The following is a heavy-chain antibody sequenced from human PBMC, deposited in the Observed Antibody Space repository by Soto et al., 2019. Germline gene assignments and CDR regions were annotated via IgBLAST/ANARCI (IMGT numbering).Heavy chain of an antibody. CDR1: GFTFSSYG. Sequence: GGSLRLSCAASGFTFSSYGMHWVRQAPGKGLEWVAVISYDGSNKYYADSVKGRFTISRDNSKNTLYLQMNSLRAEDTAVYYCAKSVNYDFWSGYRQDLHELDYWGQGTLVTVSS. D-gene: IGHD3-3*01. CDR3: AKSVNYDFWSGYRQDLHELDY. CDR2: ISYDGSNK. J-gene: IGHJ4*02. V-gene: IGHV3-30*18.